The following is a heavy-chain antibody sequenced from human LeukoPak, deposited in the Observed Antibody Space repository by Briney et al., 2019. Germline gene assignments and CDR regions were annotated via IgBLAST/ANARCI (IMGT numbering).Heavy chain of an antibody. V-gene: IGHV3-23*01. D-gene: IGHD6-13*01. CDR1: GFTFSSYA. Sequence: PGGSLRLSCAASGFTFSSYAMSWVRQAPGKGLEWVSAISGSGGSTYYADSVKGRFTISRDNSKNTLYLQMNSLRAEDTAVYYCAKGTAAGGLRTGRYFDYWGQGTLVTVSS. CDR3: AKGTAAGGLRTGRYFDY. CDR2: ISGSGGST. J-gene: IGHJ4*02.